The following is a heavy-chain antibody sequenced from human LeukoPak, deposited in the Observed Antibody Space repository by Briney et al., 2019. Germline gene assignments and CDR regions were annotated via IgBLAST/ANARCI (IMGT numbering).Heavy chain of an antibody. D-gene: IGHD2-2*02. CDR3: ARGRYCSSTSCYRYFDY. J-gene: IGHJ4*02. CDR2: INHSGST. V-gene: IGHV4-34*01. Sequence: ASETLSLTYAVYGGSFSGYYWSWIRQPPGKGLEWIGEINHSGSTNYNPSLKSRVTISVDTSKNQFSLKLSSVTAADTAVYYCARGRYCSSTSCYRYFDYWGQGTLVTVSS. CDR1: GGSFSGYY.